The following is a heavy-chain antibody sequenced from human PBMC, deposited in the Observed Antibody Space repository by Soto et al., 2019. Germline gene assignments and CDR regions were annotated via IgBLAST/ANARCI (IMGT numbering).Heavy chain of an antibody. D-gene: IGHD6-19*01. CDR3: ARLLHAGIVVAGQLGY. CDR2: IFYSGTT. Sequence: QLQLQESGPGLVKPSETLSLTCTVSGGSIRSSSYYWAWIRQPPGKGLERIGSIFYSGTTYYNPSLKSRVTISIDTSKSQFSLKLSSVSAADTAIYYCARLLHAGIVVAGQLGYWGQGTLVTVSS. V-gene: IGHV4-39*01. CDR1: GGSIRSSSYY. J-gene: IGHJ4*02.